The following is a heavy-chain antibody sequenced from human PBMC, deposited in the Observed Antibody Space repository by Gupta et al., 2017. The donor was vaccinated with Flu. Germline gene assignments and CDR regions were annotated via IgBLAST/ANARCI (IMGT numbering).Heavy chain of an antibody. D-gene: IGHD6-6*01. CDR1: GNTFTNRY. J-gene: IGHJ5*01. V-gene: IGHV1-45*02. Sequence: QMQLVQSGAEVKNTGSSVKVSCKASGNTFTNRYLHWVRQAPGHALEWMGWNPPDVVISNYARKSADRATSFSASATSNASTPTIVLRAEDAASEYGDTSEAYGDNW. CDR2: NPPDVVIS. CDR3: DTSEAYGDNW.